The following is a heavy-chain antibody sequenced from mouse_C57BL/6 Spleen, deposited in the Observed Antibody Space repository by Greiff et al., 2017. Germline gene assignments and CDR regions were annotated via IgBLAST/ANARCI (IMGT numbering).Heavy chain of an antibody. CDR3: ARGDLYYAMDY. Sequence: VKVVESGAELVKPGASVKMSCKASGYTFTTYPIEWMKQNHGKSLEWIGNFHPYNDDTKYNEKFKGKATLTVEKSSSTVYLELSRLTSDDSAVYYCARGDLYYAMDYWGQGTSVTVSS. CDR1: GYTFTTYP. V-gene: IGHV1-47*01. D-gene: IGHD2-13*01. J-gene: IGHJ4*01. CDR2: FHPYNDDT.